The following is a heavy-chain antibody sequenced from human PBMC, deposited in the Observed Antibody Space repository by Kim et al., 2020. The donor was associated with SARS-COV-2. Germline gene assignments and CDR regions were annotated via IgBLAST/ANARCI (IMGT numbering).Heavy chain of an antibody. CDR3: ARWGETYSSGSSYYYYYYGMDV. D-gene: IGHD6-19*01. J-gene: IGHJ6*02. CDR2: IDPSDSYT. V-gene: IGHV5-10-1*01. Sequence: GESLKISCKGSGYSFTSYWISWVRQMPGKGLEWMGRIDPSDSYTNYSPSFQGHVTISADKSISTAYLQWSSLKASDTAMYYCARWGETYSSGSSYYYYYYGMDVWGQGTTVTVSS. CDR1: GYSFTSYW.